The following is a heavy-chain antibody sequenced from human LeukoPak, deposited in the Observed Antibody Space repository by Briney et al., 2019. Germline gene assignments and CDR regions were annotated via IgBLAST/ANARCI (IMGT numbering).Heavy chain of an antibody. V-gene: IGHV4-59*08. Sequence: SETLSLTCTVPGGSISNYYWSWIRQPPGKGLEWLGYIFYSGSTNYNPSLKSRVTISVDTSRNQFSLKLTSVTAADTAVYYCARTSIFGVVRFDPWGQGTLVTVSS. J-gene: IGHJ5*02. CDR3: ARTSIFGVVRFDP. CDR1: GGSISNYY. CDR2: IFYSGST. D-gene: IGHD3-3*02.